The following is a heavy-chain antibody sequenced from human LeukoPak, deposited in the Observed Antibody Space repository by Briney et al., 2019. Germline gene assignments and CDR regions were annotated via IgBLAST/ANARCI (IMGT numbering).Heavy chain of an antibody. V-gene: IGHV3-30*01. CDR1: EFTFSTYA. CDR2: ISYDGSNE. J-gene: IGHJ4*02. Sequence: GGSLRLSCAASEFTFSTYAMQWVRQAPGKGPEWVAVISYDGSNEYYADSVKGRFTISRDNSKNTLYLQMNSLKAEDTAVYYCAREAPYYFDYWGQGTLVTVSS. CDR3: AREAPYYFDY.